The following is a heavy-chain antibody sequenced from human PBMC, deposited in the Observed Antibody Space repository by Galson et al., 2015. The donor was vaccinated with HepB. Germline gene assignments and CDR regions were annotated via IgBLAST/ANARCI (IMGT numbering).Heavy chain of an antibody. CDR2: TYYRSKWYN. Sequence: CAISGDSVSSNSAAWNWIRQSPSRGLEWLGRTYYRSKWYNDYAVSVKSRITINPDTSKNQFSLQLNSVTPEDTAVYYCAITYYYDSSGYSKGFGAFDIWGQGTMVTVSS. CDR1: GDSVSSNSAA. D-gene: IGHD3-22*01. V-gene: IGHV6-1*01. J-gene: IGHJ3*02. CDR3: AITYYYDSSGYSKGFGAFDI.